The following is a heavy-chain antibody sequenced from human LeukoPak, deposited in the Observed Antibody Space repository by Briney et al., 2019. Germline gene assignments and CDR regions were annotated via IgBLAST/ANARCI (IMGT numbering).Heavy chain of an antibody. CDR1: GFTFSSYE. V-gene: IGHV3-48*03. J-gene: IGHJ4*02. CDR3: ARRAATERGHSYGLDY. D-gene: IGHD5-18*01. Sequence: PGGSLRLSCAASGFTFSSYEMNWVRQAPGKGLEWVSYISSSGKTIYYADSVKGRFTISRDNAKNSLYLQMHSLRAEDTAIYYCARRAATERGHSYGLDYWGQGTLVTVSS. CDR2: ISSSGKTI.